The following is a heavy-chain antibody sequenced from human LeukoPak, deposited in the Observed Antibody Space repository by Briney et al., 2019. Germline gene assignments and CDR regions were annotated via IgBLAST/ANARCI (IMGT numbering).Heavy chain of an antibody. J-gene: IGHJ4*02. V-gene: IGHV1-2*02. CDR2: INHKSGDT. CDR1: RYTFTGYY. CDR3: ARDPDYDDFDY. Sequence: ASLKVSCKPSRYTFTGYYIHWVRQAPGHGLEWLGWINHKSGDTNYAQKFQRRVTMTRDTSISTAYMELSRLRSDDTAVYYCARDPDYDDFDYWGQGTLVTVSS. D-gene: IGHD4-17*01.